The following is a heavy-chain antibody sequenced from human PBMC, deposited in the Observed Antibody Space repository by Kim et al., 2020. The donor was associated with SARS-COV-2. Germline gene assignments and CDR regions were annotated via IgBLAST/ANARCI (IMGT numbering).Heavy chain of an antibody. D-gene: IGHD3-22*01. J-gene: IGHJ5*02. V-gene: IGHV3-48*02. CDR3: ARRPLREYYDSSGYYNWFDP. CDR2: ISSSSSTI. Sequence: GGSLRLSCAASGFTFSSYSMNWVRQAPGKGLEWVSYISSSSSTIYYADSVKGRFTISRDNAKNSLYLQMNSLRDEDTAVYYCARRPLREYYDSSGYYNWFDPWGQGTLVTVSS. CDR1: GFTFSSYS.